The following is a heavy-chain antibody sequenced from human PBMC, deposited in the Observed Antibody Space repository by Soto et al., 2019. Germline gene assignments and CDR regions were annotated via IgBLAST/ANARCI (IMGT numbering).Heavy chain of an antibody. J-gene: IGHJ4*02. Sequence: GGSLRLSCAAAGFNVNSHYMNWVSKAPGKGLEWVSLIYSSGNTNYADSVKGRFTIFRDNSENTLYLQMSSLRAEDTAVYYCVRSLTKGPYYFDYWGPGILVTVSS. CDR2: IYSSGNT. V-gene: IGHV3-66*01. CDR1: GFNVNSHY. CDR3: VRSLTKGPYYFDY.